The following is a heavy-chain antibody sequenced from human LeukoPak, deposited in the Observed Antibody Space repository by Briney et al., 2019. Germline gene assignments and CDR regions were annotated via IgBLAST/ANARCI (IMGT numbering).Heavy chain of an antibody. J-gene: IGHJ3*02. D-gene: IGHD2-2*01. CDR2: IIPIFGTANTA. CDR3: ARESGGVPASMANAFDI. Sequence: SVKVSFKASGVTFNSYAISWVRQAPGQGLEWMGGIIPIFGTANTANYAQKFQGRVTINADGPTRTAYMELSSLRSEDTAVYYCARESGGVPASMANAFDIWGQGTMVTVSS. V-gene: IGHV1-69*13. CDR1: GVTFNSYA.